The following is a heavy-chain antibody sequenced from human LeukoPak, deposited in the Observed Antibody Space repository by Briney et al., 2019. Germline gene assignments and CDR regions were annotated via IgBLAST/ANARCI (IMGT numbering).Heavy chain of an antibody. Sequence: SETLSLTCAVSGGSISSYYWSWIRQPPGKGLEWIGYIYYSGSTNYNPSLKSRVTMSVDTSKNQFSLKLSSVTAADTAVYYCARVIWFGGSEGFDPWGQGTLVTVSS. CDR3: ARVIWFGGSEGFDP. D-gene: IGHD3-10*01. CDR1: GGSISSYY. J-gene: IGHJ5*02. CDR2: IYYSGST. V-gene: IGHV4-59*01.